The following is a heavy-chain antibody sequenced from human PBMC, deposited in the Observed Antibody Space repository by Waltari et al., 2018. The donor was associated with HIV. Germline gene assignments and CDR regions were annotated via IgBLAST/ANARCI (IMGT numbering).Heavy chain of an antibody. D-gene: IGHD2-2*01. Sequence: QFLESGGKLVQPWASLSLPCAATGFNCRICWMHWIRHVPGKGLVWVSHINIDGSDTSYLESVKGRFTISRDNANNTLYLQMNNLRVEDTAMYFCTRDLSTYGHEFDYWGQGTLVTVAS. CDR3: TRDLSTYGHEFDY. CDR2: INIDGSDT. V-gene: IGHV3-74*01. J-gene: IGHJ4*02. CDR1: GFNCRICW.